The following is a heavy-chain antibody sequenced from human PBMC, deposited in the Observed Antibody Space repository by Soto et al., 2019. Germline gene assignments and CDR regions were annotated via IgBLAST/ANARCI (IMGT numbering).Heavy chain of an antibody. CDR2: ISAYNGNT. CDR1: GYTFTSYG. J-gene: IGHJ6*02. Sequence: ASVKVSCKASGYTFTSYGISWVRQAPGQGLEWMGWISAYNGNTNYAQKLQGRVTMTTDTSTSTAYMELRSLRSDDTAVYYCARTLGYCTNGVCYGYYYGMDVWGQGTTVTVSS. CDR3: ARTLGYCTNGVCYGYYYGMDV. D-gene: IGHD2-8*01. V-gene: IGHV1-18*01.